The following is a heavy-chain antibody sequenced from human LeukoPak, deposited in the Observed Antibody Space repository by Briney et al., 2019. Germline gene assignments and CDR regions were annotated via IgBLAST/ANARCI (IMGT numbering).Heavy chain of an antibody. Sequence: PGGSLRLSCAASGFTVSSNYMSWVRQAPGKGLEWVSVIYSGGSTYYADSVKGRFTISRDNSKNTLYLQMNSLSAEDTAVYYCARSRLGYSYVLDYWGQGTLVTVSS. D-gene: IGHD5-18*01. V-gene: IGHV3-53*01. J-gene: IGHJ4*02. CDR1: GFTVSSNY. CDR3: ARSRLGYSYVLDY. CDR2: IYSGGST.